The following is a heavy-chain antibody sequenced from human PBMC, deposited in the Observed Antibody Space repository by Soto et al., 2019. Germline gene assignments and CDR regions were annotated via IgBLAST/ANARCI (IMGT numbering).Heavy chain of an antibody. D-gene: IGHD2-8*01. CDR1: GYSFTSYW. CDR2: IYPGDSDT. Sequence: PGESLKISCKGSGYSFTSYWIGWVRQMPGKGLEWMGIIYPGDSDTRYSPSFQGQVTISADKSINTAYLQWSSVKASDTAMYYCERHHSTMAHDYWGQGTPVTVSS. CDR3: ERHHSTMAHDY. J-gene: IGHJ4*02. V-gene: IGHV5-51*01.